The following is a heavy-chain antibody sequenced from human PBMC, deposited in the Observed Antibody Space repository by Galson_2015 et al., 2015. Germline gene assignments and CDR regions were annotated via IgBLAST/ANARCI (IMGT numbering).Heavy chain of an antibody. Sequence: SLRLSCAASGFTFSSYSMNWVRQAPGKGLEWVSYISSSSSTIYYADSVKGRFTISRDNAKNPLYLQMNSLRDEDTAVYYCARTGYCSSTSCYWGRGPTYYMDVWGKGTTVTVSS. V-gene: IGHV3-48*02. D-gene: IGHD2-2*01. J-gene: IGHJ6*03. CDR2: ISSSSSTI. CDR1: GFTFSSYS. CDR3: ARTGYCSSTSCYWGRGPTYYMDV.